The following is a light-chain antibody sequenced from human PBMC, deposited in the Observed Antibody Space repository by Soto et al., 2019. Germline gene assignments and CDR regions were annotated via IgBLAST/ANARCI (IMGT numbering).Light chain of an antibody. CDR2: DVS. J-gene: IGLJ1*01. CDR3: CLYSGSYTWI. V-gene: IGLV2-11*01. CDR1: SSDVGGYNY. Sequence: QSALTQPRSVSGSPGQSVTISCTGTSSDVGGYNYVSWYRQHPGKAPKLMIYDVSKRPSGVPDRFSGSKSGNTASLTISGLQAEDEAAYYCCLYSGSYTWIFVTGTKVTV.